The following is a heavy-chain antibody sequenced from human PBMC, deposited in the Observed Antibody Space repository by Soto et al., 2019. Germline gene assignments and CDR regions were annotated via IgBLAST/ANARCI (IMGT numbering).Heavy chain of an antibody. CDR2: IWYSGST. Sequence: SETLSLTCGVSGGYLISSSYWSWVRQTPGQGLEWIGYIWYSGSTKYNPSLKSRITISVDTSKNQFSLKLSSVTAADTAVYYCAKTTMEGSGDYGGQGTLVTVSS. CDR1: GGYLISSSY. J-gene: IGHJ4*02. V-gene: IGHV4-61*01. CDR3: AKTTMEGSGDY. D-gene: IGHD3-10*01.